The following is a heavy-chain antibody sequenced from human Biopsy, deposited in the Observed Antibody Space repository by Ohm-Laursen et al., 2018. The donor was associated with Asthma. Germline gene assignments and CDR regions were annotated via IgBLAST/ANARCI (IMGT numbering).Heavy chain of an antibody. CDR3: ARTFHFWSPYHAEHYQL. Sequence: SLRLSCSASGFTFGDYWMSWVRQVPGKGLEWAANIKHDGSEKNHVDSLKGRFTISRDNAKNSLYPQMNSLRAEDTAVYYCARTFHFWSPYHAEHYQLWGQGTLVTVSS. CDR1: GFTFGDYW. V-gene: IGHV3-7*01. D-gene: IGHD3-3*02. CDR2: IKHDGSEK. J-gene: IGHJ1*01.